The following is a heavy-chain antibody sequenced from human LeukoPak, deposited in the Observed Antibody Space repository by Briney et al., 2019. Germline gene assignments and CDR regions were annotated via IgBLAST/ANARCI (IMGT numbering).Heavy chain of an antibody. V-gene: IGHV3-23*01. CDR2: ISGSGGST. CDR3: AKDAYFSSKGVNNWFDP. CDR1: GFTFSSYA. J-gene: IGHJ5*02. D-gene: IGHD2-21*01. Sequence: GGSLRLSCAASGFTFSSYAMSWVRQAPGKGLEWVSAISGSGGSTYYADSVKGRFTISRDNSKNTLYLQMNSLRAEDTAVYYCAKDAYFSSKGVNNWFDPWGQGTLVTVSS.